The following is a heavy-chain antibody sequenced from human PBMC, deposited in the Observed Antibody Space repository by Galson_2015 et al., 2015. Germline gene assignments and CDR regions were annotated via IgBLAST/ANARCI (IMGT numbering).Heavy chain of an antibody. CDR3: AKSDTVQWLVTSD. V-gene: IGHV3-7*01. CDR2: IKQDGSEK. J-gene: IGHJ4*02. D-gene: IGHD6-19*01. CDR1: GFTFSSYW. Sequence: SLRLSCAASGFTFSSYWMSWVRQAPGKGLEWVANIKQDGSEKNYVDSVKGRFTISRDNAKNSLYLQMNSLKPEDTAMYYCAKSDTVQWLVTSDWGQGTLVTVSS.